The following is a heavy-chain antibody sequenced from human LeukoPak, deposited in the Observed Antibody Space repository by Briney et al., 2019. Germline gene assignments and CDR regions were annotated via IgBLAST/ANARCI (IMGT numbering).Heavy chain of an antibody. CDR2: ISYDGSNK. J-gene: IGHJ3*02. Sequence: GGSLRLSCAASGFTFSSYGMHWVRQAPGKGLEWVAVISYDGSNKYYADSVKGRFTISRDNSKNTLYLQMNSLRAEDTAVYYCAKGFGSGFPVAFDIWGQGTMVTVSS. CDR1: GFTFSSYG. D-gene: IGHD3-10*01. CDR3: AKGFGSGFPVAFDI. V-gene: IGHV3-30*18.